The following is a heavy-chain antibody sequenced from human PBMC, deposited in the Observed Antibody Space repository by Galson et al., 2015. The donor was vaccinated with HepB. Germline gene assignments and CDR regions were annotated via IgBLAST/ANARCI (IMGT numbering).Heavy chain of an antibody. J-gene: IGHJ4*02. Sequence: SVKVSCKASGYIFSSYGISWVRQAPGQGLEWMGWISGYNGNTKFAQKVQDRVTMTTDTSTSTAYMELRSLRSDDTAIYYCARDSVDTSMIIDYWGQGTLVIVSS. CDR2: ISGYNGNT. D-gene: IGHD3-16*01. CDR3: ARDSVDTSMIIDY. CDR1: GYIFSSYG. V-gene: IGHV1-18*01.